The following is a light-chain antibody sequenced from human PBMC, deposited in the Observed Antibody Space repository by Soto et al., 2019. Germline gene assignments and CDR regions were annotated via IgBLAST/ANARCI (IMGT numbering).Light chain of an antibody. CDR1: SSDVLIYNL. Sequence: QSVLTQPASVSASPGQSITISCTGTSSDVLIYNLVSWYQQHPGKAPKLMIYEVSERPSGVSNRFSGSKSGNTASLTISGLQAEDEAYYYCCSYAGSSTWVFGGGTKLTVL. CDR3: CSYAGSSTWV. J-gene: IGLJ3*02. CDR2: EVS. V-gene: IGLV2-23*02.